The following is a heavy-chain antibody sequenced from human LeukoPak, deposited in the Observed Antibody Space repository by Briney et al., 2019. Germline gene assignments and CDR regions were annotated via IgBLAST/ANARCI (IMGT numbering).Heavy chain of an antibody. V-gene: IGHV4-59*01. CDR2: IYYSGST. CDR1: GGSISSYY. D-gene: IGHD7-27*01. CDR3: ARSRPGSSDY. J-gene: IGHJ4*02. Sequence: PSETLSLTCTVSGGSISSYYWSWIRQPPGKGLEWIGYIYYSGSTNYNPSLKSRVTMSVDTSKNQFSLKLSSVTAADTAVYYCARSRPGSSDYWGQGALVTVSS.